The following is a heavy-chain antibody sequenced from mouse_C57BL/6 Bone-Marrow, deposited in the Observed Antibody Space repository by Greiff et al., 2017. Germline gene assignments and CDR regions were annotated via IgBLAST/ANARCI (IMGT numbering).Heavy chain of an antibody. CDR3: ARGRTTAHMDY. J-gene: IGHJ4*01. V-gene: IGHV1-81*01. CDR2: IYPRSGNT. Sequence: QVQLQQSGAELARPGASVKLSCKASGYTFTSYGISWVKQRTGQGLEWIGEIYPRSGNTYYNEKLKSKATLTADKSSSTAYMELRSLTSEDSAVYFCARGRTTAHMDYWGQGTSVTVSS. CDR1: GYTFTSYG. D-gene: IGHD1-2*01.